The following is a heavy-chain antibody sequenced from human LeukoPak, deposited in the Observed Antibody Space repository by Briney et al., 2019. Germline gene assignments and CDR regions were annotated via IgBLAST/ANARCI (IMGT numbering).Heavy chain of an antibody. CDR3: ARTLRFLEWAIMDV. V-gene: IGHV1-46*01. Sequence: ASVKVSCKASGYTFTNYYMHWVRQAPGQGLEWMGIIDPSGGSTTYAQKFQGRVTMTRDTSTSTVYMELTSLRSEDTAMYYCARTLRFLEWAIMDVWGKGTTVTVSS. D-gene: IGHD3-3*01. CDR2: IDPSGGST. J-gene: IGHJ6*03. CDR1: GYTFTNYY.